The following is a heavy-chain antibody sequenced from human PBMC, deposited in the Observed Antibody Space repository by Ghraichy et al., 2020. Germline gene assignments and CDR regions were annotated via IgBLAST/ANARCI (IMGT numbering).Heavy chain of an antibody. CDR1: GFTFSSYS. CDR3: ARERGSLSSSSLSYYYYMAV. Sequence: GESLRLSCAASGFTFSSYSMNWVRQGPGKGLEWVSSISSSSSYIYYAESVKGRFTISRDNTKNSLYLRMNSLRAEDTAVYYCARERGSLSSSSLSYYYYMAVWGKGTTVTVSS. CDR2: ISSSSSYI. V-gene: IGHV3-21*01. D-gene: IGHD6-6*01. J-gene: IGHJ6*03.